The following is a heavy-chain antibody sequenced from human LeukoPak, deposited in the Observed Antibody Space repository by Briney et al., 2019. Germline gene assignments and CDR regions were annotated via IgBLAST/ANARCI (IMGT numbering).Heavy chain of an antibody. CDR1: GGSISSSSYY. V-gene: IGHV4-39*02. CDR2: IYYSGST. Sequence: SETLSLTCTVSGGSISSSSYYWGWIRQPPGKGLEWIGSIYYSGSTYYNPSLKSRVTISVDTSKNQFSLKLSSVTAADTAVYYCAKDREYQLLYYHPVNWFDPWGQGTLVTVSS. CDR3: AKDREYQLLYYHPVNWFDP. J-gene: IGHJ5*02. D-gene: IGHD2-2*02.